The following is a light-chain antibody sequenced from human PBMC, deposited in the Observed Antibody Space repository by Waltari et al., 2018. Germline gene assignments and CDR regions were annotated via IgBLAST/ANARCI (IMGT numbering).Light chain of an antibody. CDR2: DVT. V-gene: IGLV2-14*01. J-gene: IGLJ3*02. CDR1: SSAIGGDND. Sequence: SALSQPASVSGSPGPWMTIPCIGTSSAIGGDNDVSWYQKHPGKAPKVMIYDVTKRPSGVSNLFSGSKSGSTASLTISGLQAEDEADYYCSSYTSSNTWVFGGGTKLTVL. CDR3: SSYTSSNTWV.